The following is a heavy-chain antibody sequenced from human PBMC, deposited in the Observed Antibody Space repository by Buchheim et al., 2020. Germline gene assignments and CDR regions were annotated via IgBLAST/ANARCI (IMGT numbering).Heavy chain of an antibody. CDR2: IYYSGST. V-gene: IGHV4-59*08. J-gene: IGHJ3*02. Sequence: QVQLQESGPGLVKPSETLSLTCTVSGGSISSYYWSWIRQPPGKGLEWIGYIYYSGSTNYNPSLKSRVTISVDTSKNQFSLKLSSVTAADTAVYYCARSAYYYDSRALDIWGQGT. CDR3: ARSAYYYDSRALDI. CDR1: GGSISSYY. D-gene: IGHD3-22*01.